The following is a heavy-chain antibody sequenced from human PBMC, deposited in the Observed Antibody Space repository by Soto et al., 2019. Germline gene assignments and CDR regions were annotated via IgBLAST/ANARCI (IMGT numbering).Heavy chain of an antibody. Sequence: EVQLVESGGTLVQPGGSLKLSCAASGFDASVNFMTWVRQAPGKGLEWVTAINNDGSTFYADSVKGRFSISRDDSKITLYLQMNSLRVEDTAMYYCVRENYYYGMDVWGQGTAVTVSS. V-gene: IGHV3-66*01. CDR3: VRENYYYGMDV. CDR1: GFDASVNF. CDR2: INNDGST. J-gene: IGHJ6*02.